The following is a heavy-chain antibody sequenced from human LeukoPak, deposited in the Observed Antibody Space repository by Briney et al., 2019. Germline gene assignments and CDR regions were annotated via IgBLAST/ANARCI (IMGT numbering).Heavy chain of an antibody. CDR2: IYTSGSS. Sequence: SQTLSLTCTVSGDSISSGSYYWSWIRQPAGKGLEWIGRIYTSGSSNYNTSPKSRVTISVDTSKNQFSLKLSSVTAADTAVYYCARGFNRDYYFDYWGQGTLVTVSS. CDR3: ARGFNRDYYFDY. J-gene: IGHJ4*02. V-gene: IGHV4-61*02. D-gene: IGHD1-14*01. CDR1: GDSISSGSYY.